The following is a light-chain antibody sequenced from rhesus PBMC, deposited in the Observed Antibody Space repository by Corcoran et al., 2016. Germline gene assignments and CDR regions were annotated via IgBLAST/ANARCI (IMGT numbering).Light chain of an antibody. CDR1: QGISDC. Sequence: DIQMTQSPSSLSASVGDRVTITCRSSQGISDCLRWYQQKSGKTPHRLIYGASNLDSGVPSRFRGSGIGTEFTLTISSLQSEEFAPDYCQKYTWRPLTFGGGTKVEIK. CDR2: GAS. CDR3: QKYTWRPLT. J-gene: IGKJ4*01. V-gene: IGKV1-36*01.